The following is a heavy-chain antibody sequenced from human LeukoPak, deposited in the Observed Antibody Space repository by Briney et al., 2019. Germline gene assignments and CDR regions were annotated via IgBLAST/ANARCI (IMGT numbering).Heavy chain of an antibody. V-gene: IGHV5-51*01. CDR3: ARHPGTTGTTVDYGMDV. CDR1: GYSFTSYW. Sequence: GESRKISCKGSGYSFTSYWIGWVRQMPGKGLEWMGIIYPGDSDTRYSPSFQGQVTISADKSISTAYLQWSSLKASDTAMYYCARHPGTTGTTVDYGMDVWGQGTTVTVSS. CDR2: IYPGDSDT. D-gene: IGHD1-1*01. J-gene: IGHJ6*02.